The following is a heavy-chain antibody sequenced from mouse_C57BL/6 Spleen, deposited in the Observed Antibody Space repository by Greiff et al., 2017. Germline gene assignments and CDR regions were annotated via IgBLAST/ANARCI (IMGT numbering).Heavy chain of an antibody. CDR3: ARDSLAY. J-gene: IGHJ3*01. V-gene: IGHV1-7*01. Sequence: QVQLQQSGAELAKPGASVKLSCKASGYTFTGYWMHWVKQRPGQGLEWIGYISPSSGYTKYNQKFKDKATLTADKSYSTAYMQLSSLTYEDCAVYYCARDSLAYWGQGTLVTVSA. CDR1: GYTFTGYW. CDR2: ISPSSGYT.